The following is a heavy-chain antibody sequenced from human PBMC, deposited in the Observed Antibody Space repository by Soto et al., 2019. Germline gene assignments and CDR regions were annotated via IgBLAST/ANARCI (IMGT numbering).Heavy chain of an antibody. J-gene: IGHJ4*02. CDR1: GYTFSNYG. CDR3: ARVIMAFGAANIGRHFDY. D-gene: IGHD3-16*01. Sequence: QVQLVQSGAEVKKPGASVRVSCKTSGYTFSNYGLGWVRQAPGQGLEWMGWISPNNGNTKYGEKFQGRVTMTTDTSTSNAYMELGSLRSDDAAVYYCARVIMAFGAANIGRHFDYWGQGTLVTVSS. V-gene: IGHV1-18*01. CDR2: ISPNNGNT.